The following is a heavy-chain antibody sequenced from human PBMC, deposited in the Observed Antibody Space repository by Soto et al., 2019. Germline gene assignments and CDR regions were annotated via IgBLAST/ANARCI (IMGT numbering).Heavy chain of an antibody. D-gene: IGHD6-19*01. CDR2: MNPNSGNT. V-gene: IGHV1-8*01. CDR1: GYSFTSYD. Sequence: ASLKVSCKASGYSFTSYDINWVRQATGQGLEWMGWMNPNSGNTGYAQKFQGRVTMTRNTSISTAYMELSSLRSEDTAVYYCARGIRSGYSSGWPYWGQGNLVNVSA. CDR3: ARGIRSGYSSGWPY. J-gene: IGHJ4*02.